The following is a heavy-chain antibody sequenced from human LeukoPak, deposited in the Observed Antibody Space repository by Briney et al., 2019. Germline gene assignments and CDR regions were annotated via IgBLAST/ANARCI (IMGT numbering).Heavy chain of an antibody. Sequence: SETLSLTCTVSGGSISSYYWSWMRQPPGKGLEWIGYIYYSGSTNYNPSLKSRVTISVDTSKNQFSLKLSSVTAADTAVYYCARNSGWYGTYFDYWGQATLVTVSS. D-gene: IGHD6-19*01. CDR1: GGSISSYY. CDR3: ARNSGWYGTYFDY. V-gene: IGHV4-59*01. J-gene: IGHJ4*02. CDR2: IYYSGST.